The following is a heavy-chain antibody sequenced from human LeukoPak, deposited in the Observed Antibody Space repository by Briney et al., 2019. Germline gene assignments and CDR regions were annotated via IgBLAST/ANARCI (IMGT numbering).Heavy chain of an antibody. CDR1: GYTFTSYY. Sequence: ASVKVSCKASGYTFTSYYMHWVRQAPGQGLEWMGIINPSGDSTSYAQKFQGRVTMTRDTSTSTVYMELSSLRSEDTAVYYCAREGYDFWSGYHVRGPRYGMDVWGQGTTVTVSS. J-gene: IGHJ6*02. V-gene: IGHV1-46*01. D-gene: IGHD3-3*01. CDR2: INPSGDST. CDR3: AREGYDFWSGYHVRGPRYGMDV.